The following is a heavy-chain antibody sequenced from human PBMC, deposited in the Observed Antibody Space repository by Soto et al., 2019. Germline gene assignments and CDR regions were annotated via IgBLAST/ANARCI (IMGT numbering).Heavy chain of an antibody. D-gene: IGHD6-13*01. V-gene: IGHV4-31*03. CDR2: IHSSGGS. Sequence: PSETLSLTCTVSGGSIGSGNYYWNWVRQVPGKALEWIGYIHSSGGSYYTPSLNSRVTISLDTSKNRFSLKLSSLTAADTAVYYCARESYSRKEKGGGSPSLDVWGQGTTVTVSS. CDR1: GGSIGSGNYY. CDR3: ARESYSRKEKGGGSPSLDV. J-gene: IGHJ6*02.